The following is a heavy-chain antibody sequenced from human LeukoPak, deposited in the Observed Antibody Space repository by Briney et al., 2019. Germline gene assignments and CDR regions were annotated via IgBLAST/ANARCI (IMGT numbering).Heavy chain of an antibody. CDR2: INPNSGGT. CDR3: ARVEYHYDSSGYYDY. CDR1: GDTFTGHY. J-gene: IGHJ4*02. V-gene: IGHV1-2*02. Sequence: ASLKVSCKTSGDTFTGHYMNCVRHAPGQGLEWMGCINPNSGGTNYAKKFPGRVTMARDTSISTAYMELSSLRSDDTAVYYCARVEYHYDSSGYYDYWGQGTLVTVSS. D-gene: IGHD3-22*01.